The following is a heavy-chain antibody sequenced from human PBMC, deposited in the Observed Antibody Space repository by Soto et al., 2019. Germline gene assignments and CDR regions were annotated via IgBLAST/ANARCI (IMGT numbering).Heavy chain of an antibody. CDR2: ISDSGTT. CDR1: GFTFRTYA. Sequence: EVQLLDSGGGLVQPGGSLRLSCAASGFTFRTYAMSWVRQAPGKGLEWVSTISDSGTTYYANSVKGRFTISRDNSRNTLDLQMNSLRVEDTAVYYCAKGGEGSCSRTSCLYFSDSWGQGNLVTVSS. J-gene: IGHJ5*02. V-gene: IGHV3-23*01. D-gene: IGHD2-2*01. CDR3: AKGGEGSCSRTSCLYFSDS.